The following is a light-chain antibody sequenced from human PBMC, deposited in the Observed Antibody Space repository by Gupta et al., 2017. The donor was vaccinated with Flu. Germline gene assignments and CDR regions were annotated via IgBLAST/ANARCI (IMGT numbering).Light chain of an antibody. V-gene: IGLV2-14*01. Sequence: QSALTQPASVSGSPGQSITISCTGITSDTPYYNYVSWYQQHPGKAPRLIIYEVKKRPSGISNRFSGSKSGNTASLTISGLQAEDEADYYCSSHTPTSPPYVFGGGTKVTVL. CDR2: EVK. CDR3: SSHTPTSPPYV. J-gene: IGLJ1*01. CDR1: TSDTPYYNY.